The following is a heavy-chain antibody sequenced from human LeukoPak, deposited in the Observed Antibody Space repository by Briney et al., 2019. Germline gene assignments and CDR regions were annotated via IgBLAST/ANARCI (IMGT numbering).Heavy chain of an antibody. J-gene: IGHJ5*02. Sequence: GGSLRLPCAASGFTFNNYAMNWVRHAPGKGVEWVSSISGSGGNTYYADSVNGRFTISRDNSKNTVFLQMHDLTIEDTAIYYCAKRYSDGGFDPWGQGTLVTVSS. CDR1: GFTFNNYA. CDR3: AKRYSDGGFDP. CDR2: ISGSGGNT. V-gene: IGHV3-23*01. D-gene: IGHD3-10*01.